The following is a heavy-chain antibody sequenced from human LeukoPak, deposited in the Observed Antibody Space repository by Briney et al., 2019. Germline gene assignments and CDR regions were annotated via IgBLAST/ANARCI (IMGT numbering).Heavy chain of an antibody. J-gene: IGHJ4*02. CDR3: ARGRYLDWLPYFFDY. D-gene: IGHD3-9*01. Sequence: PGGSLRLSCSASGFTFSSYAMHWVRQAPGKGLEWVANIDQDGREKSFVDSVRGRFSISRDNAKNTLYLQMNSLRVEDTAVYYCARGRYLDWLPYFFDYWGQGTLVTVSS. CDR1: GFTFSSYA. V-gene: IGHV3-7*01. CDR2: IDQDGREK.